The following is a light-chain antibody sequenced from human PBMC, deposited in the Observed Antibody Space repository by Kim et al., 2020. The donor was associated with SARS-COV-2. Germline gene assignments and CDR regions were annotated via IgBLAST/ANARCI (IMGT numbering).Light chain of an antibody. CDR1: QSVSSN. CDR2: DAS. CDR3: QQYNKWPART. J-gene: IGKJ1*01. Sequence: EIVMTQSPATLSVSPGERATLSCRARQSVSSNLAWYQQKPGQAPRLLIYDASTRATGIPARFSGSGSGTEFSLTISSLQSEDFAVYYCQQYNKWPARTFGQGTKLDIK. V-gene: IGKV3-15*01.